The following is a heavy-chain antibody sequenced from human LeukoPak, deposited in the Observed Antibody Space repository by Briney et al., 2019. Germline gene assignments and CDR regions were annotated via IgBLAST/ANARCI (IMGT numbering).Heavy chain of an antibody. Sequence: PSETLSLTCTVSGGSISSSSYYWGWIRQPPGKGLEWIGSIYYSGSTYYNPSLKSRVTISVDTSKNQFSLKLSSVTAADTAVYYCARDLLPDTASRLALDYWGQGTLVTVSS. CDR3: ARDLLPDTASRLALDY. D-gene: IGHD5-18*01. J-gene: IGHJ4*02. CDR2: IYYSGST. V-gene: IGHV4-39*07. CDR1: GGSISSSSYY.